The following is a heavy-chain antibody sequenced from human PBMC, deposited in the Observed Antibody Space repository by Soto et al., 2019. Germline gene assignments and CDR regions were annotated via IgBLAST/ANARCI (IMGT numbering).Heavy chain of an antibody. CDR2: ISAGGDRT. CDR3: ERRV. CDR1: GFTFSHYP. V-gene: IGHV3-23*01. J-gene: IGHJ4*02. Sequence: EVQVSESGGVLVQPGGSLRLSCATSGFTFSHYPMNWVRQAPGKGLEWVSGISAGGDRTYYADSVKGRFTIFRDNSKNSVSLQRNSLRVEDTAVYYCERRVWGQGTLVTVSS.